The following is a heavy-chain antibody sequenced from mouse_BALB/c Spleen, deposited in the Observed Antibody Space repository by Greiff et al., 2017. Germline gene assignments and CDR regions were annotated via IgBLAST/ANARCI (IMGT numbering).Heavy chain of an antibody. D-gene: IGHD4-1*01. CDR3: ARLGYAMDY. Sequence: EVKLMESGGGLVKPGGSLKLYCAASGFTFCSYAMSWVRQTPEKRLEWVASISSGGSTYYPDSVKGRFTISRDNARNILYLQMSSLRSEDTAMYYCARLGYAMDYWGQGTSVTVSS. CDR2: ISSGGST. CDR1: GFTFCSYA. J-gene: IGHJ4*01. V-gene: IGHV5-6-5*01.